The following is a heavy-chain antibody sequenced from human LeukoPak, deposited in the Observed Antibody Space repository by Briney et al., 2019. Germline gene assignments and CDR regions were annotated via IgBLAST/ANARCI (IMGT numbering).Heavy chain of an antibody. CDR3: AREIVVVVAPTLTYCYYYMDV. J-gene: IGHJ6*03. Sequence: SQTLSLTCDISGDSVSSGSGGWNWIRQSPSRGLEWLGRTYYRSKWYNDYAVSVKSRITINPDTSQNQFSLQLNSVTPEDTAVYYCAREIVVVVAPTLTYCYYYMDVWGKGTTVTASS. D-gene: IGHD2-15*01. CDR2: TYYRSKWYN. CDR1: GDSVSSGSGG. V-gene: IGHV6-1*01.